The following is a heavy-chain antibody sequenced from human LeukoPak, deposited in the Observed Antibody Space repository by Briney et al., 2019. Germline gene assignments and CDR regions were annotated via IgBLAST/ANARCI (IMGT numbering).Heavy chain of an antibody. CDR2: INHSGST. D-gene: IGHD3-22*01. CDR1: GGSFSGYY. Sequence: SETLSLTCAVYGGSFSGYYWSWIRQPPRKGLEWIGEINHSGSTNYNPSLKSRVTISVDTSKSQFSLKLNSMTAADTAVYYCASGAQTYYDKVPVDYWGQGTLVTVSS. V-gene: IGHV4-34*01. J-gene: IGHJ4*02. CDR3: ASGAQTYYDKVPVDY.